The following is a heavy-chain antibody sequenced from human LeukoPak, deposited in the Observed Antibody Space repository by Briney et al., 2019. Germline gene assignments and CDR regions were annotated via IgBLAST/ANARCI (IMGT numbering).Heavy chain of an antibody. V-gene: IGHV3-48*03. D-gene: IGHD3-10*02. Sequence: GGSLRLSCAASGFTFSSYEMNWVRQAPGKGLEWVSYISSSGSTIYYADSVKGRFTISRDNAKDSLYLQMSSLRAEDTAVYYCAELGITMIGGVWGKGTTVTISS. J-gene: IGHJ6*04. CDR1: GFTFSSYE. CDR2: ISSSGSTI. CDR3: AELGITMIGGV.